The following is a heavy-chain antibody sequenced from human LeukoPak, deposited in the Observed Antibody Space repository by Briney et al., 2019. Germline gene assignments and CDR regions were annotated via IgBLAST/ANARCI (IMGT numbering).Heavy chain of an antibody. CDR3: AKDISVGATPYYFDY. D-gene: IGHD1-26*01. CDR2: IIWNSDSI. V-gene: IGHV3-9*01. CDR1: GFTFDDYA. J-gene: IGHJ4*02. Sequence: GGSLRLSCAASGFTFDDYAMHCVRQAPGKGLEWVSGIIWNSDSIGYADSVKGRFTISRDNAKNSLYLQMNSLRAEDTALYYCAKDISVGATPYYFDYWGQGTLVTVSS.